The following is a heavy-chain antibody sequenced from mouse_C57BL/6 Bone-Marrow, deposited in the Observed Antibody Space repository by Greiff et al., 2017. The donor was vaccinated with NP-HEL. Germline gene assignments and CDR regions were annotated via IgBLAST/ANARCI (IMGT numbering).Heavy chain of an antibody. CDR2: IDPSDSET. J-gene: IGHJ4*01. CDR3: AGGLYAMDY. V-gene: IGHV1-52*01. CDR1: GYTFTSYW. Sequence: QVQLQQPGAELVRPGSSVKLSCKASGYTFTSYWMHWVKQRPIQGLEWIGNIDPSDSETPYNQKFKDKATLTVDKSSSTAYMQLSSLTSEDSAVYYCAGGLYAMDYWGQGTSVTVSS.